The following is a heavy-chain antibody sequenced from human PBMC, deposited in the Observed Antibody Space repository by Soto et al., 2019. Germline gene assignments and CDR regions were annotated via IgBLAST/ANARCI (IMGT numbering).Heavy chain of an antibody. CDR1: GYSFTSYW. J-gene: IGHJ6*02. CDR2: IYPGDSDT. D-gene: IGHD6-19*01. CDR3: ARLGRNRLVAVAQFGGMDV. Sequence: GESLKISCKGSGYSFTSYWIGWVRQMPGKGLEWMGIIYPGDSDTRYSPSFQGQVTISADKSISTAYLQWSSLKASDTAMYYCARLGRNRLVAVAQFGGMDVWGQGTTVTVSS. V-gene: IGHV5-51*01.